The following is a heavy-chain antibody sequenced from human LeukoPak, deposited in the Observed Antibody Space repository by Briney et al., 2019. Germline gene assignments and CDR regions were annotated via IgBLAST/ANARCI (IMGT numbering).Heavy chain of an antibody. CDR1: GFTFSSYW. CDR3: ARVLIAARPGEFRYYGMDV. D-gene: IGHD6-6*01. V-gene: IGHV3-7*01. Sequence: GGSLRLSCAASGFTFSSYWMSWVRQAPGKGLEWVANIKQDGSEKYYVDSVKGRFTISRDNAKNSLYLQMNSLRAEDTAVYYCARVLIAARPGEFRYYGMDVWGQGPRSPSP. J-gene: IGHJ6*02. CDR2: IKQDGSEK.